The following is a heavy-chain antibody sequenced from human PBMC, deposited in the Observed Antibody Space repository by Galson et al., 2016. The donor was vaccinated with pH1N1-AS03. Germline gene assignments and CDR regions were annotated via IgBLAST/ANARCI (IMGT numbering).Heavy chain of an antibody. CDR3: VKDLWMTLDLTA. CDR2: ISYDGSKK. D-gene: IGHD3-9*01. Sequence: SLRLTCAASGFTFSSYAMHWVRQAPGKGLEWVAVISYDGSKKYYADSVKGRFTISRDTSNNTLYLQMNSLRAEDTAIYYCVKDLWMTLDLTAWGQGTLVTVSS. V-gene: IGHV3-30*07. J-gene: IGHJ5*02. CDR1: GFTFSSYA.